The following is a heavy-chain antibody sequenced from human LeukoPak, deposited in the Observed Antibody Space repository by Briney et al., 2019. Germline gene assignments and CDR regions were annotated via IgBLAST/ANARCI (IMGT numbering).Heavy chain of an antibody. CDR3: ASGSVGATKGEDY. D-gene: IGHD1-26*01. CDR1: GFTFSSYA. J-gene: IGHJ4*02. V-gene: IGHV3-23*01. CDR2: ISGSGGST. Sequence: PGGSLRLSCAASGFTFSSYAMSWVRQAPGKGLEGVSGISGSGGSTYYADFVKGRFTISRDNSKNTLYLQMNSLRAEDTAVYYCASGSVGATKGEDYWGQGTLVTVSS.